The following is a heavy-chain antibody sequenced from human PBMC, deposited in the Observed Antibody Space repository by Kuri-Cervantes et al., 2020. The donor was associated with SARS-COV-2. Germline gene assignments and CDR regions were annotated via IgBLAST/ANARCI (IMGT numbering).Heavy chain of an antibody. D-gene: IGHD2-2*01. CDR2: IYYSGST. V-gene: IGHV4-34*01. Sequence: SQTLSLTCAVYGGSFSGYYWSWIRQPPGKGLEWIGSIYYSGSTYYNPSLKSRVTISVDTSKNQFSLKLSSVTAADTAVYYCATVIVVVPAAIGWSWFDPWGQGTLVTVSS. J-gene: IGHJ5*02. CDR3: ATVIVVVPAAIGWSWFDP. CDR1: GGSFSGYY.